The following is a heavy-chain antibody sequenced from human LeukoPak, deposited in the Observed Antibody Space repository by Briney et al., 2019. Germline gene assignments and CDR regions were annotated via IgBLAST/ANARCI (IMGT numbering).Heavy chain of an antibody. D-gene: IGHD5-18*01. V-gene: IGHV1-24*01. CDR2: FDPEDGET. Sequence: ASVKVSCKVSGYTLTELSMHWVRQAPGKGLEWMGGFDPEDGETIYAQKFQGRVTMTEDTPTDTAYMELSSLRSEDTAVYYCATKFVDTAAFDIWGQGTMVTVSS. J-gene: IGHJ3*02. CDR3: ATKFVDTAAFDI. CDR1: GYTLTELS.